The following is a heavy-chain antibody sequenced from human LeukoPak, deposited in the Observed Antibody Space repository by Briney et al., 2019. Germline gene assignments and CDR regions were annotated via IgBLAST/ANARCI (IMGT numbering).Heavy chain of an antibody. CDR2: VFHSGST. Sequence: SETLSLTCAVSGYSISSGRYWGWIRQPPGKGLEWSGRVFHSGSTYYNPCLKSRVTISVDTSKNQFSLNLSSVTAADTAVYYCARSLSTAGIDYWGQGTLVTVSS. J-gene: IGHJ4*02. V-gene: IGHV4-38-2*01. CDR3: ARSLSTAGIDY. D-gene: IGHD2-2*01. CDR1: GYSISSGRY.